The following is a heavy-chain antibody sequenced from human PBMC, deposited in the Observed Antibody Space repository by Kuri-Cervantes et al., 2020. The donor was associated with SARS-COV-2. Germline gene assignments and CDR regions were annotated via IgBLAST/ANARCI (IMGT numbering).Heavy chain of an antibody. CDR3: ARSPGDGDYDPFDY. V-gene: IGHV3-23*01. Sequence: GGSLRLSCAASGFTFSSYAMSWVRQAPGKGLEWVSAISDSGGSTYYADSVKGRFTISRDNSKNTLYLQMNSLRAEDTAVYYCARSPGDGDYDPFDYWGQGTLVTVSS. J-gene: IGHJ4*02. CDR2: ISDSGGST. D-gene: IGHD4-17*01. CDR1: GFTFSSYA.